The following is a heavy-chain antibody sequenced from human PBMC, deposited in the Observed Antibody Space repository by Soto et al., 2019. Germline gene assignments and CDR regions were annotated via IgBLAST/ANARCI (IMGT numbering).Heavy chain of an antibody. CDR1: GASIGSSY. V-gene: IGHV4-59*01. CDR3: ARVYTVTKLDY. J-gene: IGHJ4*01. Sequence: SETLSLTCTVSGASIGSSYWSWIRQPPGKGLEWMGYIFYSGSTNYSPSLNSRVSMSVDTSKNQFSLTLSSVTAADTALYYCARVYTVTKLDYWCQGMLVNVS. D-gene: IGHD4-17*01. CDR2: IFYSGST.